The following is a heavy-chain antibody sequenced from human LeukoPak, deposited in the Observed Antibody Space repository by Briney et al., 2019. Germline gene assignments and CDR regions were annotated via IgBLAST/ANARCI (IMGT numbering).Heavy chain of an antibody. CDR2: ISGSSGST. D-gene: IGHD2-15*01. Sequence: GGSLRLSCAASGFTFSSYAMSWVRQAPGKGLEWVSAISGSSGSTYYADSVKGRFTISRDNSKNTLYLQMNSLRAEDTAVYYCAKRTGIVVVVDYFDYWGQGTLVTVSS. J-gene: IGHJ4*02. CDR3: AKRTGIVVVVDYFDY. CDR1: GFTFSSYA. V-gene: IGHV3-23*01.